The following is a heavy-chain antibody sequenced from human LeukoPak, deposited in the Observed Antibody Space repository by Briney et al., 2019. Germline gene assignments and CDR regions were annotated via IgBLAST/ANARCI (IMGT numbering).Heavy chain of an antibody. CDR1: GFTFSSYA. J-gene: IGHJ3*02. CDR2: ISGSGGST. V-gene: IGHV3-23*01. Sequence: GGSLRLSCAASGFTFSSYAMSWVRQAPGKGLEWVSGISGSGGSTYYADSVKGRFTISRDNSKNTLYLQMNSLRAEDTAVYYCAKVRDSSGYYSRDAFDIWGQGTMVTVSS. D-gene: IGHD3-22*01. CDR3: AKVRDSSGYYSRDAFDI.